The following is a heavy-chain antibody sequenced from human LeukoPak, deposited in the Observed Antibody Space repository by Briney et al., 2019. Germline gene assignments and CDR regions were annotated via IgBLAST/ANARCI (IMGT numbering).Heavy chain of an antibody. V-gene: IGHV3-11*04. D-gene: IGHD6-13*01. J-gene: IGHJ4*01. CDR3: AREATSSNFYACFDY. CDR2: ISSSGSTI. Sequence: GGSLRLSCAASGFTFSDYYMSWIRQAPGKGLEWVSYISSSGSTIYYADSVKGRFTISRDNAKNSLYLQVNSLKAEDAAVYYCAREATSSNFYACFDYWGHGTLVTVSS. CDR1: GFTFSDYY.